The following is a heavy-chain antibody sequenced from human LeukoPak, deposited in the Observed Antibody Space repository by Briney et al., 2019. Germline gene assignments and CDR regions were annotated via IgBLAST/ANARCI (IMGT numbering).Heavy chain of an antibody. D-gene: IGHD6-13*01. Sequence: GESLRISCAVSGFSVSSNYMSWVRQAPGKGLEWVSVIYNDGITFYADSVKGRFTISRDNSKNTLYLQMNSLRAEDTAVYYCAITGESSNWALYFDYWGQGTLVTVSS. V-gene: IGHV3-53*01. J-gene: IGHJ4*02. CDR1: GFSVSSNY. CDR2: IYNDGIT. CDR3: AITGESSNWALYFDY.